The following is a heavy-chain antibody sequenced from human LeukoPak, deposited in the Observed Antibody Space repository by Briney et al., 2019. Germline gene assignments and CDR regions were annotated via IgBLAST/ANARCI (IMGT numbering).Heavy chain of an antibody. CDR2: INHSGST. V-gene: IGHV4-34*01. J-gene: IGHJ4*02. Sequence: SETLSLTCAVYGGSFSGYYWSWIRQPPGKGLEWIGEINHSGSTNYNPSLKSRVTISVDTSKNQFSLKLSSVTAADTAVYYCAGRVGTSSGWYNYADYWGQGTLVTVSS. CDR3: AGRVGTSSGWYNYADY. CDR1: GGSFSGYY. D-gene: IGHD6-19*01.